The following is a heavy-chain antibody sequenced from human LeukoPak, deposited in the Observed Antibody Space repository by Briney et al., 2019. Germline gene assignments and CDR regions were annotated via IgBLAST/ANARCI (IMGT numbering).Heavy chain of an antibody. J-gene: IGHJ4*02. CDR1: AFTFSNYA. CDR3: ARARYYFDY. D-gene: IGHD3-16*02. Sequence: GGSLRLSCAASAFTFSNYALHWVRQAPGKGLGWVAVISYDGSNEYYADSVKGRFTISRDNSKNALYLQMNSLRTEDTAVYYCARARYYFDYWGQGTLVTVSS. CDR2: ISYDGSNE. V-gene: IGHV3-30-3*01.